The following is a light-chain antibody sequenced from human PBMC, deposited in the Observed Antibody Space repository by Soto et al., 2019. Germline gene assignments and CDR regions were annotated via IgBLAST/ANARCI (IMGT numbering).Light chain of an antibody. V-gene: IGKV3-11*02. CDR2: DAS. CDR1: QIISIF. CDR3: QQRNNWLLT. J-gene: IGKJ4*01. Sequence: EIVLTHSPATLSLSPGERATLSCRASQIISIFLAWYQQKPGHAPRLLIYDASKRATGIPARFSGSGSGRGLAVTISSLEPEDFAVYYCQQRNNWLLTVGGGTKVDIK.